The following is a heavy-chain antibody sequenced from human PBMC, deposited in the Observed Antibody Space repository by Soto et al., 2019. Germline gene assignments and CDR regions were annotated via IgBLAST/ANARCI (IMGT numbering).Heavy chain of an antibody. Sequence: QVQLVESGGGVVQPGRSLRLSCAASGFTFSSYAMHWVRQAPGKGLEWVAVIAYDGSNKYYADSVKGRFTISRDNSKNSLYLQMNSLIAEDTAVYYCARDGPRRWSGYYFDYWGQGTLVTVSS. CDR2: IAYDGSNK. CDR3: ARDGPRRWSGYYFDY. D-gene: IGHD3-3*01. J-gene: IGHJ4*02. V-gene: IGHV3-30-3*01. CDR1: GFTFSSYA.